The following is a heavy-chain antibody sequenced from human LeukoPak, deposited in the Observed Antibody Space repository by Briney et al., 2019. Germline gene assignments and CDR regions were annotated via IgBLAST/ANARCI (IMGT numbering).Heavy chain of an antibody. D-gene: IGHD1-26*01. CDR3: ARHSGSYWY. Sequence: ASETLSLTCTVSGGSISTYYWSWIRQPPGKGLEWIGYIYYTGSTNYNPSLKSRVTISVDTSKNQFSLRLSSVTAADTAVYYCARHSGSYWYWGQGTLVTVSS. J-gene: IGHJ4*02. V-gene: IGHV4-59*08. CDR1: GGSISTYY. CDR2: IYYTGST.